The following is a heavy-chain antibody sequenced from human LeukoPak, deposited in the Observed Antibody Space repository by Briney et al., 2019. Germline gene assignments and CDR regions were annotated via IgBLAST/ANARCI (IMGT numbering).Heavy chain of an antibody. CDR2: IYYSGST. CDR1: GGSISSYY. J-gene: IGHJ4*02. D-gene: IGHD3-22*01. Sequence: SETLSLTCTVSGGSISSYYWSWIRQPPGKGLEWIGYIYYSGSTNYNPSLKSRVTISVDTSKNQFSLKLSSVTAADTAVYYCARGLVKGMIRDWGQGTLVTVSS. V-gene: IGHV4-59*01. CDR3: ARGLVKGMIRD.